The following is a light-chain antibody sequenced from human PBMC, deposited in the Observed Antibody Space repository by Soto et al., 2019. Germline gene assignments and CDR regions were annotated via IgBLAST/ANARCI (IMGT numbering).Light chain of an antibody. Sequence: QSALTQPRSLSGSPGQSVAISCTGSRSDVGGYKYVSWYQQFPGKAPKLIIYDVSRRPSGVPDRFSGSKSGNTASLTISGLQAEDEGDYYCCSYGGGRTPLGFGGGTKVTVL. CDR3: CSYGGGRTPLG. J-gene: IGLJ2*01. CDR2: DVS. CDR1: RSDVGGYKY. V-gene: IGLV2-11*01.